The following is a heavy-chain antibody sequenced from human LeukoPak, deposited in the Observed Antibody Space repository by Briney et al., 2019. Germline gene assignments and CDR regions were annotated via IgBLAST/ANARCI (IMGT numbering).Heavy chain of an antibody. CDR2: ISSSWSTI. J-gene: IGHJ6*04. Sequence: GGSLRLSCAASGFTFSSYEMNWVRHAPGKGLEWVSYISSSWSTIYYADSVKSGFTISRDNAKNSLYRQMNSLRAEDTAVYYCGELGITMIGGVWGKGTTVTISS. CDR3: GELGITMIGGV. V-gene: IGHV3-48*03. CDR1: GFTFSSYE. D-gene: IGHD3-10*02.